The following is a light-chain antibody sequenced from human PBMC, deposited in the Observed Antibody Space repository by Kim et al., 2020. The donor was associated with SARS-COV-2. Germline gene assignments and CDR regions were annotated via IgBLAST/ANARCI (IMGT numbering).Light chain of an antibody. V-gene: IGKV4-1*01. CDR2: WAS. CDR3: QQYYSTPHT. J-gene: IGKJ2*01. Sequence: DIVMTQSPDSVAVSLGERATMNCKSSQSVLYSSNNKNFLAWYQQRPGQPPKLLIYWASTREFGVPDRFSGSGSGTDFTLTISSLQAEDVAVYYCQQYYSTPHTFGQGTKLEI. CDR1: QSVLYSSNNKNF.